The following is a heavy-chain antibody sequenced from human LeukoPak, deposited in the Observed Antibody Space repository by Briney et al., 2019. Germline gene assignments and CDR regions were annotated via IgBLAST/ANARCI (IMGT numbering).Heavy chain of an antibody. CDR1: GGSIRSYF. Sequence: SETLSLTCTVSGGSIRSYFWSWIRQPPGKGLEWIGYVYYSGSTNYNPSLKSRVTISVDTSKKQFSLRLSSVTAADTAVYYCARRPDGTSHFDYWGQGTLVTVSS. J-gene: IGHJ4*02. CDR3: ARRPDGTSHFDY. V-gene: IGHV4-59*08. CDR2: VYYSGST. D-gene: IGHD6-6*01.